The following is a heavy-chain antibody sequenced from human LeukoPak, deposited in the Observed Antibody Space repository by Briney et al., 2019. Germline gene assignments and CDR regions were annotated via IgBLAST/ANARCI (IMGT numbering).Heavy chain of an antibody. J-gene: IGHJ4*02. CDR2: INPNSGGT. Sequence: GASVKVSCKASGYTFTVYYMHWVRQAPGQGLEWMGWINPNSGGTNYAQKVQGRVTMTRDTSISTAYMELSRLRSDDTAVYYCARGTTTWTVTGGDFDYWGQGTLVTVSS. CDR3: ARGTTTWTVTGGDFDY. D-gene: IGHD1-20*01. V-gene: IGHV1-2*02. CDR1: GYTFTVYY.